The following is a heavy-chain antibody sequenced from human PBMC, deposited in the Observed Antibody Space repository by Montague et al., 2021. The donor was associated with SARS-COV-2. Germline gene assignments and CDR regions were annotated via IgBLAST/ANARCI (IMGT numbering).Heavy chain of an antibody. V-gene: IGHV6-1*01. CDR1: GDSVSSNIAT. J-gene: IGHJ4*02. D-gene: IGHD2-2*01. CDR3: ARIPVGSKYYLDF. Sequence: CAISGDSVSSNIATWNWIRQSPSRGLEWLGRTYYRSKWYNDYAESVKSRITIDPDTSKHQFSLHLNSVTPKDTAVYYCARIPVGSKYYLDFWGQGTLVTVSS. CDR2: TYYRSKWYN.